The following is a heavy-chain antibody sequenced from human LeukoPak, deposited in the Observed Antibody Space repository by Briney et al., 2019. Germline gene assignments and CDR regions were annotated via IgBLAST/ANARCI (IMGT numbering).Heavy chain of an antibody. CDR3: EAFRDGYNYGPSVADY. D-gene: IGHD5-18*01. CDR1: GGSISSSSYY. V-gene: IGHV4-39*01. Sequence: SETLSLTCTVSGGSISSSSYYWGWIRQPPGKGLEWIGSIYYSGSTYYNPSLKSRVTISVDTSKNQFSLKLSSVTAADTAVYCCEAFRDGYNYGPSVADYWGQGTLVTVSS. CDR2: IYYSGST. J-gene: IGHJ4*02.